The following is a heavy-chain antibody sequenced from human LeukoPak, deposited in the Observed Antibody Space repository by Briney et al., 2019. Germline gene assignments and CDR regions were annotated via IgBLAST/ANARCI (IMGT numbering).Heavy chain of an antibody. V-gene: IGHV4-34*01. CDR3: ARVWEQWLVRKRHAFDI. CDR2: INHSGST. CDR1: GGSFSGYY. J-gene: IGHJ3*02. Sequence: SETLSLTCAVYGGSFSGYYWSWIRQPPGKGLEWIGEINHSGSTNYNPSLKSRVTISVDTSKNQFSLKLSSVTAADTAVYYCARVWEQWLVRKRHAFDIWGQGTMVTVSS. D-gene: IGHD6-19*01.